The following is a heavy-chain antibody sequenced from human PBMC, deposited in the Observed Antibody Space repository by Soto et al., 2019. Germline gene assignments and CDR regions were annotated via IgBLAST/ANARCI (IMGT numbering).Heavy chain of an antibody. CDR1: GGSISSYY. D-gene: IGHD2-15*01. CDR2: IYYSGST. J-gene: IGHJ4*02. V-gene: IGHV4-59*01. CDR3: ARVGGGDTEYCSGGSCFGY. Sequence: SETLSLTCTVSGGSISSYYWSWIRQPPGKGLEWIGYIYYSGSTNYNPSLKSRVTISVDTSKNQFSLKLSSVTAADTAVYYGARVGGGDTEYCSGGSCFGYWGQGTLVTVSS.